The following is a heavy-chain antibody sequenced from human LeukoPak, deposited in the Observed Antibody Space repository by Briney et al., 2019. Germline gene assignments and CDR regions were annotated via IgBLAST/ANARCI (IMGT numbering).Heavy chain of an antibody. V-gene: IGHV4-39*07. CDR3: ARLVATVTPNWFDP. Sequence: PSETLSLTCTVSDGSISSSSYYWGWIRQPPGKGLEWIGSIYHSGSTYYNPSLKSRVTISVDTSKNQFSLKLSSVTAADTAVYYCARLVATVTPNWFDPWGQGTLVTVSS. J-gene: IGHJ5*02. CDR2: IYHSGST. D-gene: IGHD4-11*01. CDR1: DGSISSSSYY.